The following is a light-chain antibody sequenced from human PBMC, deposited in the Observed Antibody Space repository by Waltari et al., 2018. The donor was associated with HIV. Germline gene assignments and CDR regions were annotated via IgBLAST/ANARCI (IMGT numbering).Light chain of an antibody. J-gene: IGKJ2*01. CDR2: AAS. CDR3: LQDYIFPYT. Sequence: AIQMSQSPPSLSASVGDRVTITCRASQGIGNDLIWYQQRPGKAPTLLIYAASILQTGVSSRFSGSGSVTDFSLTISSLQPEDSATYYCLQDYIFPYTFGPGTKLDIK. V-gene: IGKV1-6*01. CDR1: QGIGND.